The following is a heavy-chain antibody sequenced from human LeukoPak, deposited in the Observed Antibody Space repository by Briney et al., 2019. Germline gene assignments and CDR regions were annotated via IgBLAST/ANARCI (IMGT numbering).Heavy chain of an antibody. J-gene: IGHJ3*02. CDR1: GYTFSNYA. V-gene: IGHV3-23*01. Sequence: ASVKVSCKASGYTFSNYAMSWVRQAPGKGLEWVSAISGSGGSAYYADSVKGRFTISRDNSKNTLYLQMNSLRAEDTAVYYCANDGAYYDSRSDAFDIWGQGTMVTVSS. CDR2: ISGSGGSA. CDR3: ANDGAYYDSRSDAFDI. D-gene: IGHD3-22*01.